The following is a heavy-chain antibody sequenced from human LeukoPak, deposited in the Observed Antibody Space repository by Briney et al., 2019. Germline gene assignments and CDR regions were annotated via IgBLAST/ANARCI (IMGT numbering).Heavy chain of an antibody. V-gene: IGHV3-15*01. CDR3: TREGRVVVAATPGSYYYGMDV. Sequence: GGSLRLSCAASGFTFSNAWMSWVRQAPGKGLEWVGRIKSKTDGGTTDYAAPVNGRFTISRDDSKNTLYLQMNSLRTEDTAVYYCTREGRVVVAATPGSYYYGMDVWGQGTTVTVSS. CDR1: GFTFSNAW. D-gene: IGHD2-15*01. J-gene: IGHJ6*02. CDR2: IKSKTDGGTT.